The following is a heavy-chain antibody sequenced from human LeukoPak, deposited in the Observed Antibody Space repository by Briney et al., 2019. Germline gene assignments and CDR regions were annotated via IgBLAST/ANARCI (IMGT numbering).Heavy chain of an antibody. CDR3: AKSRLAAAGAASDY. J-gene: IGHJ4*02. CDR2: ISRSGDTT. CDR1: GFTFANYA. V-gene: IGHV3-23*01. Sequence: GGSLRLSCAASGFTFANYAISWVRQAPGKGLEFVSSISRSGDTTFYADSVKGRFTISRDNSKDTLYLQMDRLRADDAAVYYCAKSRLAAAGAASDYWGQGTLVTVSS. D-gene: IGHD6-13*01.